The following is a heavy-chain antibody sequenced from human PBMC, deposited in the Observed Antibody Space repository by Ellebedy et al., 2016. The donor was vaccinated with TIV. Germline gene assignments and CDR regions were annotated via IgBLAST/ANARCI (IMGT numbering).Heavy chain of an antibody. CDR1: GFTFDDYA. Sequence: SLKISCAVSGFTFDDYAMHWVRHAPGKGLEWVSGISWNSDYIGYAVSVKGRFTISRDNAMNSLTLQMNSLRAEDTAFDYCAKDSDWIGLDFWGQGTTVTVSS. CDR2: ISWNSDYI. CDR3: AKDSDWIGLDF. V-gene: IGHV3-9*01. D-gene: IGHD3-9*01. J-gene: IGHJ6*02.